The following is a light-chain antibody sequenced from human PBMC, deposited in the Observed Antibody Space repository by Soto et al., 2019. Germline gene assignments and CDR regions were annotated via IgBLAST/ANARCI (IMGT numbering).Light chain of an antibody. CDR2: GAS. J-gene: IGKJ1*01. V-gene: IGKV3-20*01. Sequence: EIVLTQSPGTLSLSPGERATLSCRASQNVDTKYLAWYQQKPGQAPRLLIYGASTRATGIPARFSGSGSGTDFTLTIYRLEPEDFAVYYCQQYDSSPWTFGQGTKVDIK. CDR3: QQYDSSPWT. CDR1: QNVDTKY.